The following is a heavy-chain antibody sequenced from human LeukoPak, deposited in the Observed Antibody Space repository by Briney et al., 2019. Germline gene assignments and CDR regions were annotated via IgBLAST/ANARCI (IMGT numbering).Heavy chain of an antibody. J-gene: IGHJ4*02. Sequence: GGSLRLSCAASGFTFSNYAMSWVRQAPGKGLEWVSAISGSGGSTYYADSVKGRFITSRDNSKNTLYLQMNSLRAEDTAVYYCAREQNRGEIDYWGQGTLVTVSS. CDR2: ISGSGGST. D-gene: IGHD3-16*01. V-gene: IGHV3-23*01. CDR3: AREQNRGEIDY. CDR1: GFTFSNYA.